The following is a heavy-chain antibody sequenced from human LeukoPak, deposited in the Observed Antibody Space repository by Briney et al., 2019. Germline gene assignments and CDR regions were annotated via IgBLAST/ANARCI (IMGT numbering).Heavy chain of an antibody. CDR1: GYTFKDYD. V-gene: IGHV1-8*01. J-gene: IGHJ3*01. D-gene: IGHD6-25*01. CDR3: ARAAAGGDDPFDV. CDR2: MNPNNDNA. Sequence: ASVKVSCKASGYTFKDYDIDWVRQAPGQGLEWMAWMNPNNDNAGSAQKFQGRVTMTRDTSINTAYMELSSLRSDDTGVYYCARAAAGGDDPFDVWGQGSLIIVSS.